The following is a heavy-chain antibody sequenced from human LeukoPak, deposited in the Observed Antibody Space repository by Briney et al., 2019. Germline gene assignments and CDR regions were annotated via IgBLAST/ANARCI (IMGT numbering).Heavy chain of an antibody. D-gene: IGHD3-10*01. Sequence: GGSLRLSCAASGFTFSGSAMHWVRQASEKGLEWVGRIRSKANSYATAYAASVKGRFTISRDDSKNTAYLQMNSLKTEDTAVYYCTIHHEVNYYGSGSYYNVGYWGQGTLVTVSS. J-gene: IGHJ4*02. CDR3: TIHHEVNYYGSGSYYNVGY. CDR1: GFTFSGSA. CDR2: IRSKANSYAT. V-gene: IGHV3-73*01.